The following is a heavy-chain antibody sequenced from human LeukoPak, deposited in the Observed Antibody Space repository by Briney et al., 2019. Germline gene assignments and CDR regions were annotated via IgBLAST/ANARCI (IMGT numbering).Heavy chain of an antibody. CDR2: INHSGST. Sequence: SETLPLTCAVYGGSFSGYYWSWIRQPPGKGLEWIGEINHSGSTNYNPSLKSRVTISVDTSKNQFSLKLSSVTAADTAVYYCARLWFGDAWGQGTLVTVSS. CDR3: ARLWFGDA. D-gene: IGHD3-10*01. V-gene: IGHV4-34*01. CDR1: GGSFSGYY. J-gene: IGHJ5*02.